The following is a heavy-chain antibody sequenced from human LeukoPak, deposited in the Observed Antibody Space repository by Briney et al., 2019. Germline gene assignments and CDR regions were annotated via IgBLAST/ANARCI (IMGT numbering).Heavy chain of an antibody. CDR1: GFTFSSYA. CDR2: IYYRGSA. J-gene: IGHJ4*02. Sequence: PGGSLRLSCAASGFTFSSYAMSWVRQAPGKGLEWIGSIYYRGSAYYNPSLNSRVTISVDMSENQVSLKLRSVTAADTAVYYCTEFYFDRSGYADYWGQGTLVTVSS. CDR3: TEFYFDRSGYADY. V-gene: IGHV4-59*05. D-gene: IGHD3-22*01.